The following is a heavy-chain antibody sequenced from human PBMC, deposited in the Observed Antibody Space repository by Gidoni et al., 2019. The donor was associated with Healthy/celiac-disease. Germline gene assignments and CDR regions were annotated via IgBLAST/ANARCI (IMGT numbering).Heavy chain of an antibody. CDR1: AFSFGSNA. CDR3: AKYSGWHSYWYFDL. Sequence: VQLLGSGGRLLQSGGSLILSCSASAFSFGSNAMSWGRLAPGRGRARVSAISGSGGSTYYADSVMGRFTISRDNSKNTLYLKMNSRRAEDTAVDYCAKYSGWHSYWYFDLWGRGTLVTVSS. V-gene: IGHV3-23*01. J-gene: IGHJ2*01. CDR2: ISGSGGST. D-gene: IGHD6-19*01.